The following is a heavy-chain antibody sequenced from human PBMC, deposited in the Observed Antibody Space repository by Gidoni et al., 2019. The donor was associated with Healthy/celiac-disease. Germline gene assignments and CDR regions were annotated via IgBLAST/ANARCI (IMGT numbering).Heavy chain of an antibody. Sequence: EVQLVESGGGLVQPGGSLRLSCAASGFTFSSYEKNWVRQAPGKGLEWVSYISSSGSTIYYADSVKGRFTISRDNAKNSLYLQMNSLRAEDTAVYYCARVRRVDAFDIWGQGTMVTVSS. J-gene: IGHJ3*02. CDR3: ARVRRVDAFDI. V-gene: IGHV3-48*03. CDR2: ISSSGSTI. CDR1: GFTFSSYE.